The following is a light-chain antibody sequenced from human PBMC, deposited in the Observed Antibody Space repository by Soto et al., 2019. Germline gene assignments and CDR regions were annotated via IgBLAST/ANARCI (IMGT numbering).Light chain of an antibody. CDR1: SSNIGRNT. J-gene: IGLJ3*02. CDR3: AAWDDSLNAWA. Sequence: QAVVTQPPSASGTPGQRVTISCSGSSSNIGRNTVKWYRQLPGTAPKLLIGSSDQRPSGVPDRFSDSQSGTSASLAISGLQSEDEADYICAAWDDSLNAWAFGGGTKLTVL. V-gene: IGLV1-44*01. CDR2: SSD.